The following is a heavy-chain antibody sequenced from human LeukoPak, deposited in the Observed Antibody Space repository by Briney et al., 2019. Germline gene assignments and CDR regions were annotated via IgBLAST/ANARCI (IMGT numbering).Heavy chain of an antibody. CDR2: MYYSGTT. J-gene: IGHJ4*02. V-gene: IGHV4-59*01. CDR1: GGSISSYY. D-gene: IGHD3-3*01. Sequence: PSETLSLTCTVSGGSISSYYWSWIRQPPGKGLEWIGYMYYSGTTNYNPSLKSRVTISINTSKNQFSLRVSSVTAADTAVYYCARGSDYADYWGQGTLVTVSS. CDR3: ARGSDYADY.